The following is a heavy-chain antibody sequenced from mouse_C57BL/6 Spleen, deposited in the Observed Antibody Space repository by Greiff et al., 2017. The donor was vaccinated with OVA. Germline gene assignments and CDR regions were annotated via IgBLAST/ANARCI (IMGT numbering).Heavy chain of an antibody. J-gene: IGHJ2*01. Sequence: VQLQQSGPELVKPGASVKIPCKASGYTFTDYNMDWVKQSHGKSLEWIGDINPNNGGTIYNQKFKGKATLTVDKSSSTAYMELRSLTSEDTAVYYCTRTITTVVATPYYFDYWGQGTTLTVSS. CDR3: TRTITTVVATPYYFDY. V-gene: IGHV1-18*01. CDR1: GYTFTDYN. D-gene: IGHD1-1*01. CDR2: INPNNGGT.